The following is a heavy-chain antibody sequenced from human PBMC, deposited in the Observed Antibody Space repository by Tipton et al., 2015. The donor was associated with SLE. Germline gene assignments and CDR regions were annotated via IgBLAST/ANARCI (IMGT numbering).Heavy chain of an antibody. Sequence: SLRLSCAASGFTVSSNYMSWVRQAPGKGLEWVSVIYSGGSTYYADSVKGRFTISRDNSKNTLYLQMNSLRAEDTAVSYCARDLPPTIADYHYYGMDVWGQGTTVTVSS. V-gene: IGHV3-66*01. J-gene: IGHJ6*02. CDR2: IYSGGST. D-gene: IGHD5-12*01. CDR3: ARDLPPTIADYHYYGMDV. CDR1: GFTVSSNY.